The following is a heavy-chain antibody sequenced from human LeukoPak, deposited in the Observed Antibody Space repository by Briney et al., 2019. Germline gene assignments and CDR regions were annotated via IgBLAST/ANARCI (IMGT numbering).Heavy chain of an antibody. V-gene: IGHV3-48*01. Sequence: PGGSLRLSCAASGFTFSSYSMNWVRQAPGKGLEWVSYISSSSSTIYYADSVKGQFTISRDNAKNSLYLQMNSLRAEDTAVYYCAREFLLTYYYGSGSEKNLLYYYYGMDVWGQGTTVTVSS. CDR2: ISSSSSTI. CDR3: AREFLLTYYYGSGSEKNLLYYYYGMDV. J-gene: IGHJ6*02. D-gene: IGHD3-10*01. CDR1: GFTFSSYS.